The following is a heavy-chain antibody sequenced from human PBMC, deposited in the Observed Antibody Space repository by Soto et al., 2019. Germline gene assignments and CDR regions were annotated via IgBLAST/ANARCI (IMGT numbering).Heavy chain of an antibody. CDR2: ISGSGGST. J-gene: IGHJ5*02. CDR1: GFTFSSYA. Sequence: GGSLRLSCAASGFTFSSYAMSWVRQAPGKGLEWVSAISGSGGSTYYADSVKGRFTISRDNSKNTLYLQMNSLRAEDTAVYYCAGSYYYGSGSYWTLNWFDPWGQGTLVTVSS. D-gene: IGHD3-10*01. CDR3: AGSYYYGSGSYWTLNWFDP. V-gene: IGHV3-23*01.